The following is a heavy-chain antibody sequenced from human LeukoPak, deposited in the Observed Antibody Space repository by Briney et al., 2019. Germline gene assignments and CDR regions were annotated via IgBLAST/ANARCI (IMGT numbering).Heavy chain of an antibody. Sequence: KPSETLSLTCTVSGDSISSSSYYWGWIRQPLGKGLEWIGSIYYSGSTYYNPSLKSRVTISVDTSKNQFSLKLSSVTAADTAVYYCARDPRGYSYGLEDWGQGTLVTVSS. CDR3: ARDPRGYSYGLED. CDR2: IYYSGST. V-gene: IGHV4-39*07. CDR1: GDSISSSSYY. J-gene: IGHJ4*02. D-gene: IGHD5-18*01.